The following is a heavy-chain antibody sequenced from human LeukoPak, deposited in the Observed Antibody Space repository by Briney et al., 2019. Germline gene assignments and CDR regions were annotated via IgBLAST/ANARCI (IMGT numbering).Heavy chain of an antibody. J-gene: IGHJ3*02. V-gene: IGHV4-4*07. Sequence: SETLSLTCTVSGGSISSYHWSWIRQPAGKGLEWIGCLYTSGGTNYNPSLKSRVSMSVDTSKSQFSLELNSVTAADTAVYYCARSGGYANDAFDIWGQGTMVTVSS. CDR1: GGSISSYH. D-gene: IGHD1-26*01. CDR2: LYTSGGT. CDR3: ARSGGYANDAFDI.